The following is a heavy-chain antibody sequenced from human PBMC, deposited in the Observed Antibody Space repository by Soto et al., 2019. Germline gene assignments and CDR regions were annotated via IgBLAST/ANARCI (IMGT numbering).Heavy chain of an antibody. CDR1: GFSLSTTGVG. Sequence: QITLKESGPTLVKPTQTLTLTCTFSGFSLSTTGVGVGWIRQPPGKALEWLALIYWDDDKRYSPSLKSRLTIPKDTTKNQVVLTMTNMDPVDTATYYCAHRRGAWGYYDSSGYYYRINWFDPWGQGTLVTVSS. J-gene: IGHJ5*02. CDR3: AHRRGAWGYYDSSGYYYRINWFDP. V-gene: IGHV2-5*02. D-gene: IGHD3-22*01. CDR2: IYWDDDK.